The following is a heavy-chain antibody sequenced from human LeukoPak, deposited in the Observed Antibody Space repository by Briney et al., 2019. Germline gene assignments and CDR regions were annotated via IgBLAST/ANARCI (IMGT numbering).Heavy chain of an antibody. Sequence: GGSLRLSCAASGFAFSSHGMNWVRQAPGKGLEWVSAISGSGGRTYDADSVKGRFTISRDSSKNTLYLQMNSLRAEDTALYFCARKALGYRLGYGDYWGQGTLVTVSS. CDR2: ISGSGGRT. CDR1: GFAFSSHG. V-gene: IGHV3-23*01. CDR3: ARKALGYRLGYGDY. J-gene: IGHJ4*02. D-gene: IGHD5-12*01.